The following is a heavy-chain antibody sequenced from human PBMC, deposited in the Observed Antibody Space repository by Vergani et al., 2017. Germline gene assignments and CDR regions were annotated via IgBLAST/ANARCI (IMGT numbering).Heavy chain of an antibody. CDR3: ARSRPFCTSGSCPAI. V-gene: IGHV4-4*03. CDR1: GGSISSSNW. J-gene: IGHJ4*02. CDR2: IHTGGST. D-gene: IGHD2-15*01. Sequence: QVQLQESGPGLVKPPGTLSLTCAVSGGSISSSNWWSWVRQPPGKGLEWIGHIHTGGSTDLNPSFKSRVPIPVDTSKSQFSLKLNSVTVADTAVYYCARSRPFCTSGSCPAIWGQGTLVTVSS.